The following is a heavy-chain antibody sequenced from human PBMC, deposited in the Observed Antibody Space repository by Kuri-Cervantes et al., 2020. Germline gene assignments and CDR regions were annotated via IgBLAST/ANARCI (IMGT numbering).Heavy chain of an antibody. J-gene: IGHJ3*02. V-gene: IGHV4-38-2*01. Sequence: GSLRLSCAVSGYSISSGYYWGWIRQPPGKGLEWIGSIYHSGSTYYNPSLKSRVTISVDTSKNQFSLKLSSVTAADTAVYYCASPAEKTYYYDRGAFDIWGQGTMVTVSS. CDR2: IYHSGST. CDR3: ASPAEKTYYYDRGAFDI. CDR1: GYSISSGYY. D-gene: IGHD3-22*01.